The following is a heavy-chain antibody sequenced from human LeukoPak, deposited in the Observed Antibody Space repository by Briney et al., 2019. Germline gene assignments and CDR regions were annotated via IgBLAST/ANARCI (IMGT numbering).Heavy chain of an antibody. CDR2: IIPIFGTA. CDR3: ARVQWLAEYYFDY. CDR1: GGTFSSYA. Sequence: SVKVSCKASGGTFSSYASSWVRQAPGQGLEWMGGIIPIFGTANYAQKFQGRVTITTDESTSTAYMELSSLRSEDTAVYYCARVQWLAEYYFDYWGQGTLVTVSS. D-gene: IGHD6-19*01. J-gene: IGHJ4*02. V-gene: IGHV1-69*05.